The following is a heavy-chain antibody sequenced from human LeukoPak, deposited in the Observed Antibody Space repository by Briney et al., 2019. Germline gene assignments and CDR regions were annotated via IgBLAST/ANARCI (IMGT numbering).Heavy chain of an antibody. D-gene: IGHD3-3*01. V-gene: IGHV1-18*01. CDR3: ARDPDHDFWSGYPYFDE. J-gene: IGHJ4*02. Sequence: ASQKVSCKASGYTFSSYGISWVRQAPGQGLEWMGRISGYNGNTKYAQKVQGRVTMSTDTSTRTAYMELRSLRSDDTAVYYCARDPDHDFWSGYPYFDEWGQGTLVTVSS. CDR1: GYTFSSYG. CDR2: ISGYNGNT.